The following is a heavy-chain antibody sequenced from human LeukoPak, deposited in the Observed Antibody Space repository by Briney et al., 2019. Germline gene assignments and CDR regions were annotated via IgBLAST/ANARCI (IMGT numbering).Heavy chain of an antibody. J-gene: IGHJ6*02. Sequence: GASVKVSCKVSGYTLTELSMHWVRQAPGKGLEWMGGFDPEDGETIYAQKFQGRLTMTEDTSTDTAYMELSSLRSEDTAVYYCATALYGSGSYRLTPGYYYDGMDVWGQGTTVTVSS. CDR3: ATALYGSGSYRLTPGYYYDGMDV. CDR1: GYTLTELS. CDR2: FDPEDGET. D-gene: IGHD3-10*01. V-gene: IGHV1-24*01.